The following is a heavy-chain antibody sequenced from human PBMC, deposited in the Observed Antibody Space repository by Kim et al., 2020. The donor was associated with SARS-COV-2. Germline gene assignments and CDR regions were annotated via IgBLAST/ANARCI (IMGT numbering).Heavy chain of an antibody. D-gene: IGHD6-19*01. Sequence: ASVKVSCKASGYTFTSYGISWVRQAPGQGLEWMGWISAYNGNTNYAQKLQGRVTMTTDTSTSTAYMELRSLRSDDTAVYYCARDRGIAVAGPTNYWGQGTLVTVSS. V-gene: IGHV1-18*01. CDR1: GYTFTSYG. CDR3: ARDRGIAVAGPTNY. CDR2: ISAYNGNT. J-gene: IGHJ4*02.